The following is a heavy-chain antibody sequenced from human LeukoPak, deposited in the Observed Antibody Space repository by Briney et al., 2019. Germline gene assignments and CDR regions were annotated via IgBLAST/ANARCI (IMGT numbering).Heavy chain of an antibody. D-gene: IGHD3-10*01. J-gene: IGHJ5*02. Sequence: SETLSLTCTVSGGSISSSSYYWGWIRPPPGKGLEWIGSIYYSGSTYYNPSLKSRVTISVDTSKNQFSLKLNSVTAADTAVYYCARVGGGYYGSGNSQYNWFDPWGQGTLVTVSS. CDR3: ARVGGGYYGSGNSQYNWFDP. V-gene: IGHV4-39*07. CDR2: IYYSGST. CDR1: GGSISSSSYY.